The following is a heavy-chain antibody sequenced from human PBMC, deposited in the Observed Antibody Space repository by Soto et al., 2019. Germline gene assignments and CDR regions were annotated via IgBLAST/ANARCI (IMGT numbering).Heavy chain of an antibody. J-gene: IGHJ1*01. V-gene: IGHV1-46*01. CDR2: INPSGGST. Sequence: VSVKVSCKASGYIFTNHYIHCLRQAPVQWLEGMGIINPSGGSTNYLQKFQGRIPMTRDTSTSTVYMELSSLRSEDTAVYFCARADYYDSSGFYYDCWGQGSLVTVSS. D-gene: IGHD3-22*01. CDR1: GYIFTNHY. CDR3: ARADYYDSSGFYYDC.